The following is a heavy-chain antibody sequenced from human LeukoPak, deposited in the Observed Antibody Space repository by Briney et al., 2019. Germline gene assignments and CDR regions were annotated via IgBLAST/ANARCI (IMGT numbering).Heavy chain of an antibody. CDR2: IYHSGST. J-gene: IGHJ5*02. CDR3: ARDLYCSGGSCYRWFDP. Sequence: SETLSLTXTVSGYSISSGYYWGWIRQPPGKGLEWIGSIYHSGSTYYNPSLKSRVTISVDTSKNQFSLKLSSVTAADTAVYYCARDLYCSGGSCYRWFDPWGQRTLVTVSS. CDR1: GYSISSGYY. V-gene: IGHV4-38-2*02. D-gene: IGHD2-15*01.